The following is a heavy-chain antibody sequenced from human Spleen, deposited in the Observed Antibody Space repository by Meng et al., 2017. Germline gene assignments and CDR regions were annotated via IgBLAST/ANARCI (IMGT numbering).Heavy chain of an antibody. CDR3: ASRCLYSGGSCYSGIDY. D-gene: IGHD2-15*01. V-gene: IGHV3-11*04. Sequence: GESLKISCAASGFTFSDYYMSWIRQAPGKGLEWVSYISSSGSTIYYADSVKGRFTISRDNAKNSLYLQMNSLRAEDTAVYYCASRCLYSGGSCYSGIDYWGQGTLVTVSS. J-gene: IGHJ4*02. CDR1: GFTFSDYY. CDR2: ISSSGSTI.